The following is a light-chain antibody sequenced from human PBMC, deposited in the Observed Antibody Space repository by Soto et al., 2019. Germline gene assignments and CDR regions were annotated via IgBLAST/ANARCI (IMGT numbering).Light chain of an antibody. J-gene: IGLJ3*02. CDR1: SSNIGAGYD. V-gene: IGLV1-40*01. CDR2: GNN. Sequence: QSVLTQPPSVSGAPGQRVTISCTGSSSNIGAGYDVHWYQQLPGTAPKLLIFGNNNRPSGVPDRFSGSKSVTSASLAITGLQAEDEGDYYCQSYDSSLRSWVFGGGTKVTVL. CDR3: QSYDSSLRSWV.